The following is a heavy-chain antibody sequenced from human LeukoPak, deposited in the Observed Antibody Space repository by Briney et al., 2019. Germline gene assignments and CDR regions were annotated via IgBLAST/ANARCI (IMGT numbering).Heavy chain of an antibody. CDR1: GGSISSYY. J-gene: IGHJ6*03. D-gene: IGHD2-2*01. Sequence: PSETLSLTCTVSGGSISSYYWSWIRQPPGKGLEWIGSIYHSGSTYYNPSLKSRVTISVDTSKNQFSLKLSSVTAADTAVYYCARHVPTPYYYMDVWGKGTTVTVSS. CDR2: IYHSGST. CDR3: ARHVPTPYYYMDV. V-gene: IGHV4-59*08.